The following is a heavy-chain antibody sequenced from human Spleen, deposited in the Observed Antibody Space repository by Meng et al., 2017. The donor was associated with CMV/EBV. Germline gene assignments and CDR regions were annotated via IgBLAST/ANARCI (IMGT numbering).Heavy chain of an antibody. J-gene: IGHJ6*02. CDR2: IYPGDSDT. CDR1: SSSSYY. D-gene: IGHD2-8*02. V-gene: IGHV5-51*01. Sequence: SSSSYYWGWVRQMPGKGLEWMGIIYPGDSDTRYSPSFQGQVTISADKSINTAYLQWSSLKASDTAMYYCARLQSGAYYYGMDVWGQGTTVTVSS. CDR3: ARLQSGAYYYGMDV.